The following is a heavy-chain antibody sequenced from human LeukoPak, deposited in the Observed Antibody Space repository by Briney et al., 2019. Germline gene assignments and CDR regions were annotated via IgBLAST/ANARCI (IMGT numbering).Heavy chain of an antibody. V-gene: IGHV1-18*01. D-gene: IGHD2-8*01. Sequence: GASVKVSCKASGYTFTSYGISWVRQAPGQGLEWMGWISAYNGSTNYAQKLQGRVTMTTDTSTGTAYMELRSLRSDDTAVYYCASSPRRYAGYYYYYMDVWGKGTTVTVSS. CDR3: ASSPRRYAGYYYYYMDV. CDR2: ISAYNGST. J-gene: IGHJ6*03. CDR1: GYTFTSYG.